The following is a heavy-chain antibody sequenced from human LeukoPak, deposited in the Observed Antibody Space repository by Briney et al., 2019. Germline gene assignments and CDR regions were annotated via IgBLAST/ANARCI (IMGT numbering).Heavy chain of an antibody. D-gene: IGHD6-13*01. J-gene: IGHJ4*02. Sequence: GGSLRLSCAASRFTFSSYWMHWVRQAPGKGLVWVSRINSDGSNTGYADSVKGRFTISRDNAKNTLNLQMNSLSAEDTAVYYCARGAGSSWSGLIDYWGQGTLVTVSS. V-gene: IGHV3-74*01. CDR1: RFTFSSYW. CDR2: INSDGSNT. CDR3: ARGAGSSWSGLIDY.